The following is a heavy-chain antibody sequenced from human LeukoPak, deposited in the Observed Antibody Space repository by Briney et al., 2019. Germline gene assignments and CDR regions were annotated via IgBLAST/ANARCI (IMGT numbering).Heavy chain of an antibody. CDR2: IYTSGST. CDR1: GGSISSYY. CDR3: ARPLSSSWYDAFDV. J-gene: IGHJ3*01. Sequence: SETLSLTCTVSGGSISSYYWSWIRQPAGKGLEWIGRIYTSGSTNYNPSLKSRVTMSVDTSKNQFSLKLSSVTAADTAVYYCARPLSSSWYDAFDVWGQGTMVTVSS. D-gene: IGHD6-13*01. V-gene: IGHV4-4*07.